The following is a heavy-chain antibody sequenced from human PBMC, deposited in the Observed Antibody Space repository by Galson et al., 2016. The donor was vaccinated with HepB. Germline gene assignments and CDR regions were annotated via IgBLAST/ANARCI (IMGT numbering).Heavy chain of an antibody. CDR2: TSAYNGNI. CDR1: GYTFTSYG. Sequence: SCKASGYTFTSYGFSWVRQAPGQGLEWIGWTSAYNGNINYAQKFQGRVTMTTDTSTSTAYMELRSLRSDDTAVYYCARRSGWTNDAFDIWGQGTMVTVSS. J-gene: IGHJ3*02. CDR3: ARRSGWTNDAFDI. V-gene: IGHV1-18*01. D-gene: IGHD6-19*01.